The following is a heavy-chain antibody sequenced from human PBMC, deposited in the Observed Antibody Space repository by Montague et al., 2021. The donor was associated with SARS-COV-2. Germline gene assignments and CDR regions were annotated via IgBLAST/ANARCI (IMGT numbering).Heavy chain of an antibody. CDR1: GYSINSNYY. V-gene: IGHV4-38-2*02. J-gene: IGHJ4*02. D-gene: IGHD3-10*01. Sequence: SETLSLTCTVSGYSINSNYYWGWIRQPPGKGLEWIGCSYHSGTTHYHPSLKSRVTISLDTSNNHFSLKVTSVTAADTAVYYCARAPYYGPGKPYQSGYWGRGTLVTVSS. CDR2: SYHSGTT. CDR3: ARAPYYGPGKPYQSGY.